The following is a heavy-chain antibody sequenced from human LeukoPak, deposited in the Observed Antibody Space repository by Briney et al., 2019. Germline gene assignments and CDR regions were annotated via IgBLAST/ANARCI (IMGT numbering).Heavy chain of an antibody. J-gene: IGHJ4*02. V-gene: IGHV3-21*01. CDR1: GFTFTNAW. Sequence: PGGSLRLSCAASGFTFTNAWMNWVRQAPGKGLEWVSSISSSSSYIYYADSVKGRFTISRDNAKNSLYLQMNRLRAEDTAVYYCARVTYYDSSGYSHWGQGTLVTVSS. CDR3: ARVTYYDSSGYSH. CDR2: ISSSSSYI. D-gene: IGHD3-22*01.